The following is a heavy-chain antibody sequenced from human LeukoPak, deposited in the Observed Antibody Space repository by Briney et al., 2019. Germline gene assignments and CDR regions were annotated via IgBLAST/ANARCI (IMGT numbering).Heavy chain of an antibody. Sequence: SGTLSLTCAVSGGSISSNNWWSWVRQPPGKGLEWIGEIYHSGGTNYNPSLKSRVTISLDKSKNQFPLKLNSVTAADTAVYYCARDFGYSYGLGLDYWGQGTLVTVSS. J-gene: IGHJ4*02. CDR1: GGSISSNNW. CDR3: ARDFGYSYGLGLDY. CDR2: IYHSGGT. D-gene: IGHD5-18*01. V-gene: IGHV4-4*02.